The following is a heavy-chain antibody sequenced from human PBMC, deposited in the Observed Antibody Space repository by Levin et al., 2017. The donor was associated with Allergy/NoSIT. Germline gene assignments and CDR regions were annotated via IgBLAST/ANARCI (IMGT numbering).Heavy chain of an antibody. CDR3: ARVGSDIVVVVAADDAFDI. Sequence: VASVKVSCKASGGTFSSYAISWVRQAPGQGLEWMGRIIPILGIANYAQKFQGRVTITADKSTSTAYMELSSLRSEDTAVYYCARVGSDIVVVVAADDAFDIWGQGTMVTVSS. V-gene: IGHV1-69*04. CDR1: GGTFSSYA. D-gene: IGHD2-15*01. CDR2: IIPILGIA. J-gene: IGHJ3*02.